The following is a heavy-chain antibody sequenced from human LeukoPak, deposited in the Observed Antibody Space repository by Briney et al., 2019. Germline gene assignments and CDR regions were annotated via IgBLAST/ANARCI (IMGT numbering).Heavy chain of an antibody. J-gene: IGHJ3*02. CDR1: GFTFDDYA. V-gene: IGHV3-9*01. Sequence: GGSLRLSCAASGFTFDDYAMHWVRQAPGKGLEWVSGISWNSGSIGYADSVKGRFTISRGNAKNSLYLQMNSLRAEDTALYYCAKDMYSSSRRVAFDIWGQGTMVTVSS. CDR2: ISWNSGSI. CDR3: AKDMYSSSRRVAFDI. D-gene: IGHD6-19*01.